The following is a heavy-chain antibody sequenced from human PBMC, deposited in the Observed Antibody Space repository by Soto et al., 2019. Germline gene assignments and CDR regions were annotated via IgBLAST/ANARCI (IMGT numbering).Heavy chain of an antibody. CDR2: ISGDLSST. CDR3: ARGIGFSAQDY. V-gene: IGHV3-74*01. J-gene: IGHJ4*02. CDR1: VFIFINYW. Sequence: PGGSLRLSCAASVFIFINYWMHWVRQAPGKGLVWVSRISGDLSSTNYADSVKGRFTISRDNAKNTLYLQMDSLGADDTAVYFCARGIGFSAQDYWGQGTLVTVSS. D-gene: IGHD2-15*01.